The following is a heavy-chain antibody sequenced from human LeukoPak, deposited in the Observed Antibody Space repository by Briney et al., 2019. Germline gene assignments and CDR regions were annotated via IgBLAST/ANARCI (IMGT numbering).Heavy chain of an antibody. V-gene: IGHV4-39*01. J-gene: IGHJ4*02. CDR1: GGSVSNTEKY. CDR2: VYYSGST. D-gene: IGHD3-9*01. CDR3: ARLSKGRYFDYIFDY. Sequence: SENLSPTCPVSGGSVSNTEKYWGWIRQPPGKGLEWIAKVYYSGSTYHNPSLRSRVTMSVDTSKNQFSLKMSSVTATDTAVYFCARLSKGRYFDYIFDYWGQGTLVTVSS.